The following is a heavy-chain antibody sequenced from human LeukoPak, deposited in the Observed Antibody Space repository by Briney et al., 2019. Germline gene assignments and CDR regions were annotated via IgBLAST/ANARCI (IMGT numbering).Heavy chain of an antibody. D-gene: IGHD4-17*01. Sequence: PGGSLRLSCAASGFIVSNSYMSWVRQAPGKGLEWVSLLYSGGSSFYADSVKGRFTISRDTSSNTLFLQMNNLRAEDTALYHCVKEGSLPLTTSYWWFDLWGRGTLVTVSS. CDR2: LYSGGSS. CDR3: VKEGSLPLTTSYWWFDL. CDR1: GFIVSNSY. V-gene: IGHV3-53*01. J-gene: IGHJ2*01.